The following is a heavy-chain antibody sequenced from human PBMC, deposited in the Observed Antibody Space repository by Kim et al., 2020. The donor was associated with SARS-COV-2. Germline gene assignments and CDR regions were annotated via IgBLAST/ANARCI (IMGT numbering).Heavy chain of an antibody. D-gene: IGHD2-2*01. Sequence: ASVKVSCKASGYTFTKYALNWVRQAPGQGLEWMGWINTNTGNPTYAQGFTGRFVFSLDTSVSTAYLHISSLKAEDTAVYYCARDQGYWDTVVLPPGREYRYGYVYWGQGTLVTVSS. V-gene: IGHV7-4-1*02. J-gene: IGHJ4*02. CDR1: GYTFTKYA. CDR3: ARDQGYWDTVVLPPGREYRYGYVY. CDR2: INTNTGNP.